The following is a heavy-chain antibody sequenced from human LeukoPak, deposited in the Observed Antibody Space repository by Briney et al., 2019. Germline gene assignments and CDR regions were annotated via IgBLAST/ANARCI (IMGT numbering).Heavy chain of an antibody. CDR3: ARDVYCSGGSCYGKLDY. Sequence: ASVKVSCKASGYTFTSYGISWVRQAPGQGLEWMGWISAYNGNTNYARKLQGRVTMTTDTSTSTAYMELRSLRSDDTAVYYCARDVYCSGGSCYGKLDYWGQGTLVTVSS. CDR1: GYTFTSYG. V-gene: IGHV1-18*01. J-gene: IGHJ4*02. CDR2: ISAYNGNT. D-gene: IGHD2-15*01.